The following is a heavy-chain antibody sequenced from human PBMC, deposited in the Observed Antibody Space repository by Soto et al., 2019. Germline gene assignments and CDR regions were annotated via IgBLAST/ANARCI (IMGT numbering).Heavy chain of an antibody. V-gene: IGHV4-39*01. D-gene: IGHD3-22*01. J-gene: IGHJ5*02. Sequence: QLQLQESGPGLVKPSETLSLTCTVSGGSISSSSYYWGWIRQPPGKGLEWIGRIFYSGSTYYNPSHKSRVTISVDTSKNQFSLKRSSVTAADTAVYYCARHGDYCDSSGYYADNWFDPWGQGTLVTVSS. CDR3: ARHGDYCDSSGYYADNWFDP. CDR2: IFYSGST. CDR1: GGSISSSSYY.